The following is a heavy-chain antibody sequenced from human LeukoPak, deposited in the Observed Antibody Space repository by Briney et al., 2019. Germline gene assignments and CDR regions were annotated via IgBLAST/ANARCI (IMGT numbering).Heavy chain of an antibody. V-gene: IGHV1-8*03. J-gene: IGHJ4*02. CDR2: VNPNSGNT. Sequence: EASVKVSCKASGYTFTSYDINWVRQATGQGLEWMGWVNPNSGNTGYAQKFQGRVTITADKSTSTAYMELSSLRSEDTAVYYCARGGGDAPFDYWGQGTLVTVSS. D-gene: IGHD2-21*02. CDR3: ARGGGDAPFDY. CDR1: GYTFTSYD.